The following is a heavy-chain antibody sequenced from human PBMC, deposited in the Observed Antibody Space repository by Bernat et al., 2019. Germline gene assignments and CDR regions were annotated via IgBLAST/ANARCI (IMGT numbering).Heavy chain of an antibody. J-gene: IGHJ4*02. D-gene: IGHD2-15*01. CDR3: ARDGGDCSGGSCPFDY. Sequence: LVQSGAEVKKPGASVKVSCKASGYTFTSYYMHWVRQAPGQGLEWMGIINPSGGSTSYAQKFQGRVTMTRDTSTSTVYMELSSLRSEDTAVYYCARDGGDCSGGSCPFDYWGQGTLVTVSS. CDR2: INPSGGST. V-gene: IGHV1-46*01. CDR1: GYTFTSYY.